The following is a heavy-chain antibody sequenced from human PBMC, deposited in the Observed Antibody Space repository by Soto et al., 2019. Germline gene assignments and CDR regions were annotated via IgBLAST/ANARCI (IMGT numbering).Heavy chain of an antibody. Sequence: QVQLQESGPGLVRPSETLSLTCTVSGGSISSDSWTWIRQPPGKAMEWIGYIYDYGSSYYSPSLGSRFAFSVDTSKNQFSLRLTSVTAADTAMYYCARVRTSLDLYYYDMDVWGRGTTVTVSS. J-gene: IGHJ6*03. CDR1: GGSISSDS. CDR3: ARVRTSLDLYYYDMDV. CDR2: IYDYGSS. V-gene: IGHV4-59*08. D-gene: IGHD2-2*01.